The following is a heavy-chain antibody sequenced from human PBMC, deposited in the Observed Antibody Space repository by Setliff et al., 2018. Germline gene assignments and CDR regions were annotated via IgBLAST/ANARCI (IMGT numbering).Heavy chain of an antibody. CDR2: VDRSGNT. CDR3: ARRDSTSYYGYSFDF. CDR1: GDSISRSTYY. V-gene: IGHV4-39*01. J-gene: IGHJ4*02. Sequence: KASETLSLTCTLSGDSISRSTYYWGWIRQSPGKGLDWIGTVDRSGNTFYNPSLRSRVTISVDTSKNQISLKLTSVSAADTAVYCCARRDSTSYYGYSFDFWGRGTLVTVSS. D-gene: IGHD3-22*01.